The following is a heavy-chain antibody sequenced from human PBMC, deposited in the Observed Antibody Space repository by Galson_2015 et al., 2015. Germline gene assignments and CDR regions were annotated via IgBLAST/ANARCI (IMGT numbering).Heavy chain of an antibody. V-gene: IGHV2-5*02. CDR1: GFSLSTSGMG. CDR3: AHRPPSSDTQFDP. Sequence: PALVKPTQTLTLTCSFSGFSLSTSGMGVGWIRQPPGKALEWLALIYWDDDKRYRPPLKSRLTITKDTSKNQVVLTMTTMDPMDTATYYCAHRPPSSDTQFDPWGQGTLVTVSS. CDR2: IYWDDDK. D-gene: IGHD6-6*01. J-gene: IGHJ5*02.